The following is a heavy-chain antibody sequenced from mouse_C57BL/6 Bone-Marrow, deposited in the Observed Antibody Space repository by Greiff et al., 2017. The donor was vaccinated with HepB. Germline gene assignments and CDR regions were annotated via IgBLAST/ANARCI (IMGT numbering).Heavy chain of an antibody. Sequence: VHLVESGPGLVQPSQSLSITCTVSGFSLTSYGVHWVRQSPGKGLEWLGVIWRGGSTDYNAAFMSRLSITKDNSKSQVFFKMNSLQADDTAIYYCAKKGSSPYYYAMDYWGQGTSVTVSS. D-gene: IGHD1-1*01. CDR2: IWRGGST. J-gene: IGHJ4*01. V-gene: IGHV2-5*01. CDR1: GFSLTSYG. CDR3: AKKGSSPYYYAMDY.